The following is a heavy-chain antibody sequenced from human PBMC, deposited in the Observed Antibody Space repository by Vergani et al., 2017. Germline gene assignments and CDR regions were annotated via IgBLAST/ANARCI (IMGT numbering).Heavy chain of an antibody. J-gene: IGHJ4*02. CDR1: GITFWKFG. Sequence: EVDLVESGGGLAQPGGSLRLSCEASGITFWKFGMHWVRQGPGKGLEWVSIISDNGGTTYYAAPVKGRFTISRDDSKNTLYLQMNSLKTEDTAVYYCNTDVVPAAILGDYWGQGTLVTVSS. CDR2: IISDNGGTT. CDR3: NTDVVPAAILGDY. D-gene: IGHD2-2*01. V-gene: IGHV3-23*04.